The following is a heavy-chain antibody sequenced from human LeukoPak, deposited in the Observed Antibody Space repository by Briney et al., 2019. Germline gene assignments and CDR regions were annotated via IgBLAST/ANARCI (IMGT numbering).Heavy chain of an antibody. Sequence: ESGPTLVNPAQTLTLTCTFLDFSLSTTGVAVDWIRQPPGNALESLSLIYWDDDKRYSPSLKSRLTITKDTSKNQVVLTLTNMDPVDTATYYCAHRPTATSGPSFDYWGQGTLVTVSS. D-gene: IGHD4-17*01. J-gene: IGHJ4*02. CDR2: IYWDDDK. CDR3: AHRPTATSGPSFDY. V-gene: IGHV2-5*02. CDR1: DFSLSTTGVA.